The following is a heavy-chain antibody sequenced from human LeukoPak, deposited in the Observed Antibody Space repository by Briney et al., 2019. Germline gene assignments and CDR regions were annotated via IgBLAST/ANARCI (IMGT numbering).Heavy chain of an antibody. CDR2: ISYDGSNK. Sequence: PGGSLRLSCAASGFTFSSYAMNWVRQAPGKGLEWVAVISYDGSNKYYADSVKGRFTISRDNSKNTLYLQMNSLRAEDTAVYYCSRDRHCSSTSCYVYGEYDYWGQGTLVTVSS. CDR3: SRDRHCSSTSCYVYGEYDY. J-gene: IGHJ4*02. CDR1: GFTFSSYA. V-gene: IGHV3-30*04. D-gene: IGHD2-2*01.